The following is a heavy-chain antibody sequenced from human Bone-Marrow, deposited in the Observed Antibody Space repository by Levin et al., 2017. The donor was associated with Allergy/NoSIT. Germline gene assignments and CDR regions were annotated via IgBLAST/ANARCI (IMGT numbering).Heavy chain of an antibody. CDR1: GFTFSSYA. CDR3: AKEGLAVAGYYFDS. D-gene: IGHD6-19*01. CDR2: ISGSGTIT. J-gene: IGHJ4*02. V-gene: IGHV3-23*01. Sequence: GGSLRLSCAASGFTFSSYAMSWVRQAPGKGLEWVSSISGSGTITHYAESVKGRFTISRDISKNILHLQMNSLRAEDTAIYFCAKEGLAVAGYYFDSWGQGTLVTVSS.